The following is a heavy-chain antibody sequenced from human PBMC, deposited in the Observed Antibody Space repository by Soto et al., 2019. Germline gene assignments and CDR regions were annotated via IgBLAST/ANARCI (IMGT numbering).Heavy chain of an antibody. CDR2: VYSGGAT. CDR3: ARVPGRL. J-gene: IGHJ4*02. Sequence: QLVETGGGMIHPGTSLTLSCAASGFSVSRNYMTWVRQAPGKGLEWVSFVYSGGATFYADSVKGRFILSRDDSQNTMYLQMNNLRAEDTAVYYCARVPGRLWGRGTLVTVAS. D-gene: IGHD3-10*01. CDR1: GFSVSRNY. V-gene: IGHV3-53*02.